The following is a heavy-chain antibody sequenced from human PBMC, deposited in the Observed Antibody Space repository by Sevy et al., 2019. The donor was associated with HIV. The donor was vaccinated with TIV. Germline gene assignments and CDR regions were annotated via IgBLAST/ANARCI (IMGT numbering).Heavy chain of an antibody. D-gene: IGHD5-18*01. CDR1: GFTFSSYW. CDR3: GLQGYSYCHYYYYYYMDV. Sequence: GGSLRLSCAASGFTFSSYWMHWVRQAPGKGLVWVSRINSDGSSTSYADSVKGRFTISRDNAKNTLYLQMNSLRAEDTAVYYCGLQGYSYCHYYYYYYMDVWGKGTTVTVSS. CDR2: INSDGSST. V-gene: IGHV3-74*01. J-gene: IGHJ6*03.